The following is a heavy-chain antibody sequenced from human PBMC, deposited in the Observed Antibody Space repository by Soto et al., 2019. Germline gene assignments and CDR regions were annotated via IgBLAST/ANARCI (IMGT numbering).Heavy chain of an antibody. D-gene: IGHD1-20*01. Sequence: GGSLRLSCAASGFAFSIYWMMWVRQAPGKGLEWVANIKEDGSKKYHVDSVKGRFTISRDNAKNSLYLQLNSLRAEDTAIYYCVRENNGGPEFWGQGTMVTVSS. CDR2: IKEDGSKK. J-gene: IGHJ3*01. CDR1: GFAFSIYW. V-gene: IGHV3-7*01. CDR3: VRENNGGPEF.